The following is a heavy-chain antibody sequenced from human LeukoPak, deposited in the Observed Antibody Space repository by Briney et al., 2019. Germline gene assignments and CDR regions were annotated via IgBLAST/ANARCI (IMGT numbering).Heavy chain of an antibody. CDR3: ARVPPYYDSSGYYDY. D-gene: IGHD3-22*01. V-gene: IGHV1-2*02. Sequence: ASVKVSCKASGYTFTGYYMHWVRQAPGQGLEWMGWINPNSGGTNYAQKFQGRVTMTRDTSISTAYMELSRLRSDDTAVYYCARVPPYYDSSGYYDYWGQGTLVTVSS. CDR1: GYTFTGYY. J-gene: IGHJ4*02. CDR2: INPNSGGT.